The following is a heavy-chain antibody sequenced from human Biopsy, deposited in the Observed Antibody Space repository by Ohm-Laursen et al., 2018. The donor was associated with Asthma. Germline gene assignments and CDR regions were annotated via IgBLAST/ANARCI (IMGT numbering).Heavy chain of an antibody. Sequence: SLRLSCAASGFAVSRDYMFWVRQAPGKGLEWVSVIYSGGTSHTADSVRGRFTISRDYSKNTLYLQIHSLRDEDTAVYYCARGDSSNWSHYYFDYWGQGTLVTVSS. D-gene: IGHD3-22*01. CDR2: IYSGGTS. CDR3: ARGDSSNWSHYYFDY. CDR1: GFAVSRDY. J-gene: IGHJ4*02. V-gene: IGHV3-53*01.